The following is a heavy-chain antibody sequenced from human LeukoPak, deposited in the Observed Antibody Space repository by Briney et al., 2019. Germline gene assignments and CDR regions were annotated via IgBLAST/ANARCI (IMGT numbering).Heavy chain of an antibody. D-gene: IGHD3-22*01. CDR1: GGSFSGYY. CDR3: ARAGIYYDSSGFDY. CDR2: INHSGST. V-gene: IGHV4-34*01. Sequence: PSETLSLTCAVYGGSFSGYYWSWIRQPPGKGLEWIGEINHSGSTNYNPSLKSRVTISVDTSKNQFSLKLSSVTAADTAVYYCARAGIYYDSSGFDYWGQGTLVTVSS. J-gene: IGHJ4*02.